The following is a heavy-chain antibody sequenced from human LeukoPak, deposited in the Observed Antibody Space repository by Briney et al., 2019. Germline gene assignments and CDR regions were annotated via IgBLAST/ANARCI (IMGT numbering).Heavy chain of an antibody. CDR1: GYTFTGYY. CDR3: ARDHRELTNWYFDL. D-gene: IGHD1-26*01. Sequence: ASVKVSCKASGYTFTGYYMHWVRQAPGQGLEWMGWINPNSGGTNYAQKLQGRVTMTTDTSTSTAYMELRSLRSDDTAVYYCARDHRELTNWYFDLWGRGTLVTVSS. V-gene: IGHV1-2*02. CDR2: INPNSGGT. J-gene: IGHJ2*01.